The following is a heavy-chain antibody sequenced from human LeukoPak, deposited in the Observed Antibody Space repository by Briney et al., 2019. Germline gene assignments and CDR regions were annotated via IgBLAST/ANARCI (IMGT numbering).Heavy chain of an antibody. CDR2: ISGSGGST. D-gene: IGHD3-22*01. V-gene: IGHV3-23*01. J-gene: IGHJ4*02. Sequence: GGSLRLSCAASGFTFSSYAMSWVRQAPGKGLEWVSGISGSGGSTDYADSVKGRFTISRDNSKNTLDLQMDSLRAEDTAVYYCARSGTVIVGDFGYWGQGTLVTVSS. CDR3: ARSGTVIVGDFGY. CDR1: GFTFSSYA.